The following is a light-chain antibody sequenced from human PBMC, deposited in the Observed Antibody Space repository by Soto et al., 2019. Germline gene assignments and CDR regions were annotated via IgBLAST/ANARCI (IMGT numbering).Light chain of an antibody. CDR3: QQYGTPRSVT. Sequence: EIVLTQSPGTLSLSPGEEATLSCRASQSVDSNYLAWYQHKPGQTPRLIIYGASGRADGIPHRFSGSGFGTDLTLNISQVEPEDLAVYYCQQYGTPRSVTFRQGTRLDI. V-gene: IGKV3-20*01. CDR1: QSVDSNY. J-gene: IGKJ5*01. CDR2: GAS.